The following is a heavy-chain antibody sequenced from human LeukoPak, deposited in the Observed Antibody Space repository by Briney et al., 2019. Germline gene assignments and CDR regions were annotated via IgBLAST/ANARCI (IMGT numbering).Heavy chain of an antibody. CDR2: IYYSGST. Sequence: SQTLSLTCTVSGGSISSGGYYWSWIRQHPGKGLEWIGYIYYSGSTYYNPSLKSRVTISVDMSKNQFSLKLSSVTAADTAVYYCARCRYDFWSGYYPRAYFDYWGQGTLATVSS. CDR1: GGSISSGGYY. CDR3: ARCRYDFWSGYYPRAYFDY. J-gene: IGHJ4*02. V-gene: IGHV4-31*03. D-gene: IGHD3-3*01.